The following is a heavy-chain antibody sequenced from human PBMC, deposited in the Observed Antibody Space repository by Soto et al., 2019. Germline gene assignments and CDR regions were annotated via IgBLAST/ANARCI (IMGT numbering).Heavy chain of an antibody. J-gene: IGHJ4*01. CDR3: ATDSGISTYYFYY. CDR2: ISYDGTKK. Sequence: QVQLVESGGGVVQPGRSLRLSCAASGFTFSGYAMHWVRQAPGKGLEWVAVISYDGTKKYYADSVKGRFSISRDNSKNTLYLQMNSLRAEDTAMYCCATDSGISTYYFYYWGRGTLVTVSS. D-gene: IGHD5-12*01. V-gene: IGHV3-30-3*01. CDR1: GFTFSGYA.